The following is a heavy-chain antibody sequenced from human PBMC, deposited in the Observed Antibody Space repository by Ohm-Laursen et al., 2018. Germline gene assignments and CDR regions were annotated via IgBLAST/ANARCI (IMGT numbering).Heavy chain of an antibody. CDR1: GFTFSSYG. D-gene: IGHD6-19*01. Sequence: SLRLSCTASGFTFSSYGMHWVRQAPGKGLEWVAVISYDGSNKYYADSVKGRFTISRDNSKNTLYLQMNSLRAEDTAVYYCAKARQGMVAGLDYWGQGTLVTVSS. V-gene: IGHV3-30*18. J-gene: IGHJ4*02. CDR3: AKARQGMVAGLDY. CDR2: ISYDGSNK.